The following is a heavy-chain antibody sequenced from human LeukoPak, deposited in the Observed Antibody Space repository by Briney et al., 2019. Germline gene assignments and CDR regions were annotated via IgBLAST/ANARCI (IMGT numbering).Heavy chain of an antibody. J-gene: IGHJ3*01. V-gene: IGHV4-59*01. CDR3: ARDAPRWRNAFDF. CDR1: GGSISSYY. Sequence: PSETLSLTCTVSGGSISSYYWSWIRQPPGKGLEWIGYIYYSGSTNYNPSLKSRVTISVDTSKNQFSLKLSSVTADDTAVYFCARDAPRWRNAFDFWGQGTMVTVSS. CDR2: IYYSGST. D-gene: IGHD4-23*01.